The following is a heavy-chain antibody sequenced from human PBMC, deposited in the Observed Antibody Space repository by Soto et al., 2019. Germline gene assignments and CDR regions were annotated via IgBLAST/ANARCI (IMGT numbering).Heavy chain of an antibody. CDR2: IIPTFGTT. Sequence: QVQLVQSGAEVRKPGSSVKVSCKAPGGNFSSNGIRWVRQAPEQGLEFMGGIIPTFGTTNYAHKFRGRVTITADESTGTAYMELSSLRSDDTAVYYCAGASDSTWYNWLDPWGQGTLVTVSS. D-gene: IGHD5-18*01. J-gene: IGHJ5*02. CDR3: AGASDSTWYNWLDP. V-gene: IGHV1-69*01. CDR1: GGNFSSNG.